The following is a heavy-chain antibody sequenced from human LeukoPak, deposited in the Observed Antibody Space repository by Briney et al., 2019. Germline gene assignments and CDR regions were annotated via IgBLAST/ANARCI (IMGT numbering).Heavy chain of an antibody. D-gene: IGHD1-26*01. CDR3: ARDPYNGNYGDFYYYYMDV. CDR2: ITSSSTYT. Sequence: GGSLRLSCAASGFTFNTYNMNWVRQAPGKGLEWVSSITSSSTYTFYADSVKGRFTISRDNAKNSLYLQMNSLRDEDTAIYYCARDPYNGNYGDFYYYYMDVWGKGTTVTISS. J-gene: IGHJ6*03. V-gene: IGHV3-21*01. CDR1: GFTFNTYN.